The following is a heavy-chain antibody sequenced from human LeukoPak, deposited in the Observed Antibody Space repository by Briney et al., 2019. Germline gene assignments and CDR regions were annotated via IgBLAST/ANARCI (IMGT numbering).Heavy chain of an antibody. CDR3: ARGPVDYFFRQEPAYGMDV. CDR1: GGTFSSYA. J-gene: IGHJ6*02. CDR2: IIPIFGTA. V-gene: IGHV1-69*13. D-gene: IGHD3-16*01. Sequence: ASVKVSCKASGGTFSSYAISWVRQAPGPGLEWMGGIIPIFGTANYAQKFQGRVTITADGSTSTAYMELSSLRSEDTAVYYCARGPVDYFFRQEPAYGMDVWGQGTTVTVSS.